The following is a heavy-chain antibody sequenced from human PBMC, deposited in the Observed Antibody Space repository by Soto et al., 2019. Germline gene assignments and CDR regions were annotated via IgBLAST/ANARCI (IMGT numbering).Heavy chain of an antibody. D-gene: IGHD3-22*01. V-gene: IGHV4-34*01. CDR1: GGSFSVHS. J-gene: IGHJ5*01. Sequence: SETLSLTCAVYGGSFSVHSWTWIRHSPGKGLEWIGDINHSGRVNYSPSLKSRVTISLDTSKNQFSLTLSAVTAADTAMYYCSTRAYDTNGYYRFDPWGQGTLVTVSS. CDR2: INHSGRV. CDR3: STRAYDTNGYYRFDP.